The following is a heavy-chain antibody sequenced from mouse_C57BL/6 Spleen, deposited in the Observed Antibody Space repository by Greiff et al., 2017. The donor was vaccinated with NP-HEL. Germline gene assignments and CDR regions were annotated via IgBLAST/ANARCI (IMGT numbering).Heavy chain of an antibody. V-gene: IGHV1-82*01. CDR3: AGSNYLGDY. D-gene: IGHD2-5*01. CDR1: GYAFSSSW. Sequence: QVQLQQSGPELVKPGASVKISCKASGYAFSSSWMNWVKQRPGKGLEWIGRIYPGDGDTNYNGKFKGKATLTADKSSSTAYMQLSSLTSEDAAVYCCAGSNYLGDYWGQGTSVTVSS. CDR2: IYPGDGDT. J-gene: IGHJ4*01.